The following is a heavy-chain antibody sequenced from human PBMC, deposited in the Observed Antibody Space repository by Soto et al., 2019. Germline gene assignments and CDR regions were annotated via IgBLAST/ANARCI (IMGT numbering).Heavy chain of an antibody. D-gene: IGHD3-9*01. J-gene: IGHJ4*02. V-gene: IGHV5-10-1*01. CDR2: IDPSDSYT. CDR1: GYTFTNYW. Sequence: EVQLVQSGEEVKKPGESLRISCKGSGYTFTNYWISWVRQMPGKGLEWMGTIDPSDSYTNYSPSFQGHVTISADKSIDTVYLQWSTLKASDTAMYYCARLGYDILTGYYGDYWGQGTLVTVSS. CDR3: ARLGYDILTGYYGDY.